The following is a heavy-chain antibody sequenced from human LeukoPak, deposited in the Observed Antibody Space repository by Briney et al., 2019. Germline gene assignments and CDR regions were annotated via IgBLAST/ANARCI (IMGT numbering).Heavy chain of an antibody. V-gene: IGHV1-24*01. CDR3: ATEHSSSNDY. D-gene: IGHD6-6*01. CDR2: YDPVDSET. J-gene: IGHJ4*02. CDR1: GKSLTELS. Sequence: ASVKVSCKVSGKSLTELSMHWVRQSPGKGLEWMGGYDPVDSETIYAQKFQGRVTMTEDTSTDTAYMEMTRLRSEDSAVYYCATEHSSSNDYWGQGTLVTVSS.